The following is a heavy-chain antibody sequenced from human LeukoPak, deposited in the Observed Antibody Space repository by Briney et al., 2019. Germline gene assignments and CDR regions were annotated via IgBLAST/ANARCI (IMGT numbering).Heavy chain of an antibody. V-gene: IGHV3-21*04. J-gene: IGHJ4*02. CDR2: ISSSSSYI. CDR1: GFTFSSYS. CDR3: AQDRFASSGRDDY. Sequence: KTGGSLRLSCAASGFTFSSYSMNWVRRAPGKGLEWVSSISSSSSYIYYADSVKGRFTISRDNAKNSLYLQMNSLRAEDTAVYFCAQDRFASSGRDDYWGQGTLVTVSS. D-gene: IGHD6-19*01.